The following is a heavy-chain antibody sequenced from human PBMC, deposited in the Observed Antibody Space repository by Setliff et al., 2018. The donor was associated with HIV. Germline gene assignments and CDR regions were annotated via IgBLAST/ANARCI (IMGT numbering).Heavy chain of an antibody. D-gene: IGHD4-17*01. CDR3: ARAEFVLRPTHFDY. CDR2: INPNSGGT. Sequence: ASVKVSCKASGYTFTGYYMHWVRQAPGQGLEWMGRINPNSGGTNYAQKFQGRVTMTRDTSISTAYMELSRLRSDDTAVYYCARAEFVLRPTHFDYWGQGTLVTVSS. CDR1: GYTFTGYY. J-gene: IGHJ4*02. V-gene: IGHV1-2*06.